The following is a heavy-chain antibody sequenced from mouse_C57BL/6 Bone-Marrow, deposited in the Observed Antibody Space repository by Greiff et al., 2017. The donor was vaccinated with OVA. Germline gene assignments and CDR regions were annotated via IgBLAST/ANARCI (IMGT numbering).Heavy chain of an antibody. CDR1: GYTFTSYW. Sequence: QVQLQQPGAELVRPGTSVKLSCKASGYTFTSYWMHWVKPRPGQGLEWIGVIDPSDSYTNYNQKFKGKATLTVDTSSSTAYMQLSSLTSEDSAVYYCARDGYDETWFAYWGQGTLGTVSA. CDR3: ARDGYDETWFAY. J-gene: IGHJ3*01. D-gene: IGHD2-2*01. V-gene: IGHV1-59*01. CDR2: IDPSDSYT.